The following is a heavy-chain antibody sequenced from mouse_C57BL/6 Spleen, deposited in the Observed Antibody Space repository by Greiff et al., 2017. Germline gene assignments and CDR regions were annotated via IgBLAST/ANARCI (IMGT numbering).Heavy chain of an antibody. D-gene: IGHD1-1*01. CDR1: GFTFSDYY. Sequence: EVMLVESEGGLVQPGSSMKLSCTASGFTFSDYYMAWVRQVPEKGLEWVANINYDGSSTYYLDSLKSRFIISRDNAKNILYLQMSSLKSEDTATYYCARDGDYYGWYFDVWGTGTTVTVSS. V-gene: IGHV5-16*01. J-gene: IGHJ1*03. CDR3: ARDGDYYGWYFDV. CDR2: INYDGSST.